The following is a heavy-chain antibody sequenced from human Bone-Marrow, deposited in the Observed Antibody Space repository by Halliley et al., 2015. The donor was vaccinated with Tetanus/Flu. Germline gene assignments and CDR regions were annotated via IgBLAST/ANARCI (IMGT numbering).Heavy chain of an antibody. V-gene: IGHV3-73*01. CDR2: IRSKPNGYAT. Sequence: FGHIRSKPNGYATTYAASVKGRFTVSRDDSRNTAYLQMSSLKTEDTAVYYCTRDYSYSIDVWGQGTAVTVS. CDR3: TRDYSYSIDV. J-gene: IGHJ6*02.